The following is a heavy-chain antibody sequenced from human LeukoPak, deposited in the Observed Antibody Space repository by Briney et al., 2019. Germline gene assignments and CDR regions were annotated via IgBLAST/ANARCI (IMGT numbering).Heavy chain of an antibody. D-gene: IGHD3-16*02. CDR2: MYYSGNT. CDR1: GGSFSGYY. J-gene: IGHJ4*02. V-gene: IGHV4-34*01. Sequence: SETLSLTCAVYGGSFSGYYWGWIRQPPGKGLEWIGSMYYSGNTDYNPSLKSRVTISVDTSKNQFSLKVNSVTAADTAVYYCARTLGWASSRYPFDGWGQGTLVAVSS. CDR3: ARTLGWASSRYPFDG.